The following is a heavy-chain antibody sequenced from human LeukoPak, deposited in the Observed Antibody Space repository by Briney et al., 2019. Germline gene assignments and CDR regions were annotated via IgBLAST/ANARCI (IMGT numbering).Heavy chain of an antibody. CDR1: GGSFSGYY. J-gene: IGHJ4*02. V-gene: IGHV4-34*01. CDR2: INHSGST. D-gene: IGHD3-10*01. Sequence: SETLSLTCAVYGGSFSGYYWSWIRQPPGKGLEWIGEINHSGSTNYNPSLKSRVTISVDTSKNQFSLKLSSVTAADTAVYYCASRSGGNRDYWGQGTLVTVSS. CDR3: ASRSGGNRDY.